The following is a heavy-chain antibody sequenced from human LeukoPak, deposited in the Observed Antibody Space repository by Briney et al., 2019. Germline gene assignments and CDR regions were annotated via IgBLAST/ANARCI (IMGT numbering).Heavy chain of an antibody. J-gene: IGHJ4*02. CDR3: ARGVDSAIDW. CDR2: INGDGRDK. Sequence: GGSLRLSCAASRFTFSSYWMNWVRRAPGKGLEWVANINGDGRDKYYVGSVRGRFTISRDNADNALYLQMNSLRGDDTAVYYCARGVDSAIDWWGQGTLVTVSS. D-gene: IGHD3-9*01. CDR1: RFTFSSYW. V-gene: IGHV3-7*01.